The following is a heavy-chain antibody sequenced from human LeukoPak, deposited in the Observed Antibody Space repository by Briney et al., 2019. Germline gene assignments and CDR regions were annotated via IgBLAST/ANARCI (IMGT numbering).Heavy chain of an antibody. CDR2: ISAGAGTT. CDR3: AKAAAPGMSYHYGMDV. Sequence: GGSLRLSCAASGFTFSTYAMSWVRQAPGKGLEWVSDISAGAGTTYYADSVKGRFTISRDNSKNTLSLKMSNLRAEDTAVYYCAKAAAPGMSYHYGMDVWGQGTTVTVSS. D-gene: IGHD6-13*01. CDR1: GFTFSTYA. V-gene: IGHV3-23*01. J-gene: IGHJ6*02.